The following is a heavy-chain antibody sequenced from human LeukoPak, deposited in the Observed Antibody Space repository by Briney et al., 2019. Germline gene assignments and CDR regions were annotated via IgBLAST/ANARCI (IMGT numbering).Heavy chain of an antibody. CDR2: IWYGGSNK. CDR1: GFTFSSYG. Sequence: GGSLRLSCAASGFTFSSYGMHWVRQAPGKGLEWVAVIWYGGSNKYYADSVKGRFTISRDNSKNTLYLQMNSLRAEDTAVYYCAKSSSRENFDYWGQGTLVTVSS. CDR3: AKSSSRENFDY. V-gene: IGHV3-30*02. J-gene: IGHJ4*02. D-gene: IGHD6-13*01.